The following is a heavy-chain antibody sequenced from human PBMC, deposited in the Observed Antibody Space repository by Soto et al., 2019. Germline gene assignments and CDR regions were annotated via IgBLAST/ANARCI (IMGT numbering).Heavy chain of an antibody. Sequence: PVECLNISCNVSGYSFTSYWISWVLQMPGKGLEWMGSIDPSDSYTNYSPSFQCHVTISSDKSISTAYLQWSSLKPSDTAMYYCARQGTYYYGSGNYGYYYGMDVWGQGTPVTVSS. CDR3: ARQGTYYYGSGNYGYYYGMDV. J-gene: IGHJ6*01. CDR1: GYSFTSYW. CDR2: IDPSDSYT. D-gene: IGHD3-10*01. V-gene: IGHV5-10-1*01.